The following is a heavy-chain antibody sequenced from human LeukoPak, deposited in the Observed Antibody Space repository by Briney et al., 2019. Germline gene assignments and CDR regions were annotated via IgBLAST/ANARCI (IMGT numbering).Heavy chain of an antibody. CDR2: ISYDGSNK. V-gene: IGHV3-30-3*01. D-gene: IGHD6-19*01. Sequence: PGGSLRLSCAASGFTFSSYAMHWVRQAPGKGLEWVAVISYDGSNKYYVDSVKGRFTISRDNSKNTLYLQMNSLRAEDTAVYYCAKFHSSGSAFDIWGQGTMVTVSS. J-gene: IGHJ3*02. CDR3: AKFHSSGSAFDI. CDR1: GFTFSSYA.